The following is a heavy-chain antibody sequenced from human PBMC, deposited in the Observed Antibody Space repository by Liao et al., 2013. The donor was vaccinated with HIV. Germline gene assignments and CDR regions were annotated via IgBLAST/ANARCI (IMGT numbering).Heavy chain of an antibody. CDR3: TRVQQQQLVIGYYYYYMDV. CDR2: VYNFGST. J-gene: IGHJ6*03. Sequence: QVQLQESGSGLVKPSETLSLTCTVSGAGDSFNSYFWNWIRQPPGKGLEWIGYVYNFGSTNYSPSLKSRVTISIDTSKKQFSLNLNSVTAADTAVYYCTRVQQQQLVIGYYYYYMDVWGKGTTVTVSS. D-gene: IGHD6-13*01. V-gene: IGHV4-59*01. CDR1: GAGDSFNSYF.